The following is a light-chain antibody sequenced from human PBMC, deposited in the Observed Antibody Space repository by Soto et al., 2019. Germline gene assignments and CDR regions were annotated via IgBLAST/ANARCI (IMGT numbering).Light chain of an antibody. Sequence: QSALTQPASVSGSPGQSITISCSGTTSDVGGYNLVSWYQQHTAKAPKLLIYEGTQRTSGVSSRFPGSKSGNTASLTISGLEAEDEADYYCCSYASSSSYVFGTGTKVTVL. V-gene: IGLV2-23*01. J-gene: IGLJ1*01. CDR1: TSDVGGYNL. CDR2: EGT. CDR3: CSYASSSSYV.